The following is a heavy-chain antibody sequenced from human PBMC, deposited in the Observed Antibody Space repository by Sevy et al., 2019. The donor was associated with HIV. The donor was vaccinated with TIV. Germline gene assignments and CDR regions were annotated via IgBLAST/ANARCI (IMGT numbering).Heavy chain of an antibody. Sequence: GESLKISCKGSGYSFTSYWIGWVRQMPGKGLEWMGIIYPGDSDTRYSPSFQGQVTISADKSISTAYLQWSSLKASDTAMYYFASTLFRRTDSSGYYFFKAGAFDIWGQGTMVTVSS. CDR3: ASTLFRRTDSSGYYFFKAGAFDI. V-gene: IGHV5-51*01. CDR2: IYPGDSDT. D-gene: IGHD3-22*01. J-gene: IGHJ3*02. CDR1: GYSFTSYW.